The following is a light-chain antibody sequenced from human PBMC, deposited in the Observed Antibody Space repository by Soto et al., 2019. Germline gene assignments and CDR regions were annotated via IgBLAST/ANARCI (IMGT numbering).Light chain of an antibody. V-gene: IGKV1-5*03. CDR1: QSISSW. Sequence: DIQMTQSPSTLSASVGDRVTITCRASQSISSWLAWYPQKPGKAPKLLIYKTSNLESGVPSRFSGSGSGTEFSLTISSLQPDDFATYYCQQYKSFSLTFGGGTRVEVK. CDR3: QQYKSFSLT. J-gene: IGKJ4*01. CDR2: KTS.